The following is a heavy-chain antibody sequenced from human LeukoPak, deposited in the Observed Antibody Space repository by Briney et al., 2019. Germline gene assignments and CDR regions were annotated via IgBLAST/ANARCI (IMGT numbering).Heavy chain of an antibody. CDR3: ARDPYCSSTSCYDYFDY. J-gene: IGHJ4*02. CDR2: IWYNGSNQ. Sequence: PGRSLRLSCAASGFIFSNYGMHWVRQAPGKGLEWVAVIWYNGSNQYYADFGKGRFTISRDNSKNTLYLQMNSLRAEDTAVYYCARDPYCSSTSCYDYFDYWGQGTLVTVSS. CDR1: GFIFSNYG. V-gene: IGHV3-33*01. D-gene: IGHD2-2*01.